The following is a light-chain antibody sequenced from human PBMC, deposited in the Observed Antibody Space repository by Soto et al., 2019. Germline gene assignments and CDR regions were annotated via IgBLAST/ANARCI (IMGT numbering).Light chain of an antibody. CDR2: EVS. CDR3: SSYTSSSPYV. V-gene: IGLV2-14*01. Sequence: QSALTQPASVSGSPGQSITISCTGTSSDVGGYNYVSWYQQHPGKAPKLMIYEVSNRPSGVSNRFSGSKSGNTASLTISGLQAEDEAEYYCSSYTSSSPYVFGTGTSSPS. CDR1: SSDVGGYNY. J-gene: IGLJ1*01.